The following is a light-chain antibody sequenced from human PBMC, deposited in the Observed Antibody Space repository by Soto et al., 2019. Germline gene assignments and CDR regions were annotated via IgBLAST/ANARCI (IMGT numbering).Light chain of an antibody. V-gene: IGKV3-20*01. Sequence: EIVLTQSPDTLSLSPGERATLSCRASKSFSRSYLAWYQQKPGQAPRLLIFDASSRATGIPDRFSGSGSGTDFSLTITRLEPEDAAVYFCQQYGYSWTFGQGTKVDIK. CDR1: KSFSRSY. CDR3: QQYGYSWT. CDR2: DAS. J-gene: IGKJ1*01.